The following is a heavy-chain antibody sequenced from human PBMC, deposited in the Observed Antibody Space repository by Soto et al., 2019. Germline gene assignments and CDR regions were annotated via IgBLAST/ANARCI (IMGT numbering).Heavy chain of an antibody. V-gene: IGHV3-21*01. CDR1: GFTFSRYS. J-gene: IGHJ6*02. Sequence: PGGSLRLSCAASGFTFSRYSMNWVRQAPGKGLEWVSSISSSSSYIYYADSVKGRFTISRDNAKNSLYLQMNSLRAEDTAVYYCARDREAAALNSMDVWGQGTTVTVSS. CDR2: ISSSSSYI. D-gene: IGHD6-13*01. CDR3: ARDREAAALNSMDV.